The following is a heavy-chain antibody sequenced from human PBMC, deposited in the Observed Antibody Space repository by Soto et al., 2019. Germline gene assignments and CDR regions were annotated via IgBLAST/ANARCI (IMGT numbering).Heavy chain of an antibody. Sequence: QLQLQESGPGLVQPSETLSLTCTVSGGSISSSSYYWGWIRQPPGKGLEWIGSIYYSGSTYNNPSLKSRVTISVDTSKNQFSLRLTSVTAADTAVYYCARHYGVYTARIDPWGRGTLVTVSS. CDR1: GGSISSSSYY. D-gene: IGHD4-17*01. J-gene: IGHJ5*02. CDR2: IYYSGST. V-gene: IGHV4-39*01. CDR3: ARHYGVYTARIDP.